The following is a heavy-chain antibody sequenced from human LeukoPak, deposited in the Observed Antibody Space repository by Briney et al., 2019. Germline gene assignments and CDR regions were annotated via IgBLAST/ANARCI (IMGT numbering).Heavy chain of an antibody. CDR2: ISGSGGST. D-gene: IGHD6-13*01. CDR3: AKSISSWYGYFDY. CDR1: GITFSSYA. Sequence: GSLRLSCAASGITFSSYAMSWVRQAPGKGLEWVSAISGSGGSTYYADSVKGRFTISRDNSKNTLYLQMNSLRAEDTAVYYCAKSISSWYGYFDYWGQGTLVTVSS. V-gene: IGHV3-23*01. J-gene: IGHJ4*02.